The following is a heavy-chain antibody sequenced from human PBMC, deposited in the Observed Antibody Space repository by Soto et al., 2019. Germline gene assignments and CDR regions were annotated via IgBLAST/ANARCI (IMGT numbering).Heavy chain of an antibody. CDR3: ARAPRGNYGYPSYFDY. Sequence: SVKVSCKASGGTFSSYTISWVRQAPGQGLEWMGRIIPILGIANYAQKFQGRVTITADKSTSTAYMELSSLRSEDTAVYYCARAPRGNYGYPSYFDYWGQGTLVTVSS. D-gene: IGHD3-10*01. CDR2: IIPILGIA. V-gene: IGHV1-69*02. J-gene: IGHJ4*02. CDR1: GGTFSSYT.